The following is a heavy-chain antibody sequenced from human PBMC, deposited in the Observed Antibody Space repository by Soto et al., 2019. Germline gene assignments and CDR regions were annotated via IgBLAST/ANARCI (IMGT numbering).Heavy chain of an antibody. Sequence: ASVKVACKASGITFSTYAIHWVRQAPGQRLEWMGWINAGNGNTRYSQKFQGRVTLTRDTSASTAYMDLSSLRSEDTAIYYCARAISGYVTWGQGTLVTVSS. V-gene: IGHV1-3*01. CDR2: INAGNGNT. J-gene: IGHJ5*02. CDR3: ARAISGYVT. D-gene: IGHD5-12*01. CDR1: GITFSTYA.